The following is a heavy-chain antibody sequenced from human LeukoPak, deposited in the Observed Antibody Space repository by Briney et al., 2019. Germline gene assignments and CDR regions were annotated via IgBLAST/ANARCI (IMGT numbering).Heavy chain of an antibody. V-gene: IGHV1-8*01. CDR1: GFTFTSYD. D-gene: IGHD2-2*02. CDR3: VRDGEGAAISVNYWFDP. J-gene: IGHJ5*02. CDR2: MNPNNGNT. Sequence: GASVKVSCKASGFTFTSYDINWVRQASGQGLEWMGCMNPNNGNTGYAQKFQGRVTMTRDTSISTAYMELRGLRSEDTAVYYCVRDGEGAAISVNYWFDPWGQGTLVTVSS.